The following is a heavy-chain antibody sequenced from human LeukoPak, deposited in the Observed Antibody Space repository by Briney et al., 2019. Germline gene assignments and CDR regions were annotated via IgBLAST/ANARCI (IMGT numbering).Heavy chain of an antibody. V-gene: IGHV3-21*01. CDR2: ISSSSSYI. CDR3: ARERQLERLAFGKEGSAFDY. CDR1: GFTFSSYS. Sequence: GGSLRLSCAASGFTFSSYSMNWVRQAPGKGLEWVSSISSSSSYIYYADSVKGRFTISRDNAKNSLYLQMNRLRAEDTAVYYCARERQLERLAFGKEGSAFDYWGQGTLVTVSS. D-gene: IGHD1-1*01. J-gene: IGHJ4*02.